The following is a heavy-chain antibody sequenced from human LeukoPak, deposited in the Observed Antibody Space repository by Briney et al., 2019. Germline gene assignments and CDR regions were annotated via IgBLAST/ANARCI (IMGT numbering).Heavy chain of an antibody. D-gene: IGHD3-10*01. V-gene: IGHV4-39*07. CDR2: IYYRGST. CDR1: GGSISSRSYY. CDR3: ARDRITMVRGVTPPDY. J-gene: IGHJ4*02. Sequence: SETLSLTCTVSGGSISSRSYYGGWIGQPPGRGREGIGSIYYRGSTYYNPSLKSPVTISVDPSKNQFSLKLSSVTAADPAVYYCARDRITMVRGVTPPDYRGQGTLVTVSS.